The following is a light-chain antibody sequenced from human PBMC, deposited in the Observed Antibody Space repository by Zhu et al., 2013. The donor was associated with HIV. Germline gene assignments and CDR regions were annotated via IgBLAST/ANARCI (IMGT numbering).Light chain of an antibody. CDR3: HQYGSSPPT. CDR2: DAS. V-gene: IGKV3-20*01. CDR1: QSVRSTY. Sequence: EIVLTQSPGTLSLSPGERATLSCRASQSVRSTYLAWYQQKPGQAPRLLIYDASTRATGIPARFSGSGSGTEFTLTISSLQSEDFAVYHCHQYGSSPPTFGQGTKVEIK. J-gene: IGKJ2*01.